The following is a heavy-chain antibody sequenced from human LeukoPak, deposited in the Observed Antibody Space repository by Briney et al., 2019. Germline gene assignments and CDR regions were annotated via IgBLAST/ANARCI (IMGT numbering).Heavy chain of an antibody. CDR2: ISSSSSYI. CDR3: ARGTTKLGDYYYYYMDV. CDR1: GFTFSSYT. V-gene: IGHV3-21*01. J-gene: IGHJ6*03. Sequence: GGSLRLSCAASGFTFSSYTMNWVRQAPGKGLEWVSSISSSSSYIYYTDSLKGRFTISRDNAKNSLYLQMNSLRAEDTAVYYCARGTTKLGDYYYYYMDVWGKGTTVTVSS. D-gene: IGHD4-17*01.